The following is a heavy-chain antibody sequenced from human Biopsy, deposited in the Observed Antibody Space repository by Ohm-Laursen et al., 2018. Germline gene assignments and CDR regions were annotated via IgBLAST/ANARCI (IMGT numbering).Heavy chain of an antibody. D-gene: IGHD3-3*01. J-gene: IGHJ5*01. CDR1: GGSISDSTYH. CDR2: IYYSGNT. V-gene: IGHV4-39*07. Sequence: GTLSLTCTVSGGSISDSTYHWGWIRQSPGKGLEWIGNIYYSGNTDYSPSLKSRVTISVDTSNNQFSLKLSSVTAADTAVYYCARVRGGFLEWFDYWGQGTLVTVSS. CDR3: ARVRGGFLEWFDY.